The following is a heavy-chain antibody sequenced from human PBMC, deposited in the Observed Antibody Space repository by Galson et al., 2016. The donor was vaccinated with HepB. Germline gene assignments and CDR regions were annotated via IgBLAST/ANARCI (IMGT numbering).Heavy chain of an antibody. CDR1: GFTFRSYA. CDR2: MTDSGGST. CDR3: AKRTSHDYCSLLDY. Sequence: SLRLSCAASGFTFRSYAMSWVRQAPGKGLEWVSTMTDSGGSTYYADSVKGRFTISRDNSKNTLFLQMNSLRVEDTAIYYCAKRTSHDYCSLLDYWGQGTLVTVSS. V-gene: IGHV3-23*01. D-gene: IGHD2-21*02. J-gene: IGHJ4*02.